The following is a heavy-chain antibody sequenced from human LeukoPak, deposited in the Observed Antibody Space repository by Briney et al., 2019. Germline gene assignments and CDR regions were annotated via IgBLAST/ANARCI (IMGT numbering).Heavy chain of an antibody. CDR2: IFPSGGST. V-gene: IGHV3-23*01. CDR1: GFTFSTFA. CDR3: AKGRGGNEILLFDY. J-gene: IGHJ4*02. D-gene: IGHD4-23*01. Sequence: GGSLRLSCAASGFTFSTFAMIWVRQPPGKGLEWVSSIFPSGGSTYYADSVKGRFTISRDNSKNTLYLQMNSLRAEDTAVYYCAKGRGGNEILLFDYWGQGTLVTVSS.